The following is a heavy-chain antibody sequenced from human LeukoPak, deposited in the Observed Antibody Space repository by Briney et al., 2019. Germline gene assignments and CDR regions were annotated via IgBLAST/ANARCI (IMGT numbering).Heavy chain of an antibody. J-gene: IGHJ4*02. Sequence: SETLSLTCTVSGGSISDYYWGWIRQLPGKGLEWIGSVYRSGSSYYNPSLNNRVSISVDTSKNQFTLNLTSVTAADTAVYYCARRGTSGWAYYFDFWGQGSLLTVSS. D-gene: IGHD6-19*01. CDR3: ARRGTSGWAYYFDF. V-gene: IGHV4-39*01. CDR1: GGSISDYY. CDR2: VYRSGSS.